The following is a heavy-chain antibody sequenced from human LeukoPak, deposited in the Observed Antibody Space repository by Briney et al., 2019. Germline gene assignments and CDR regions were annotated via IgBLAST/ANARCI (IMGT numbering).Heavy chain of an antibody. D-gene: IGHD3-9*01. J-gene: IGHJ2*01. Sequence: GASVKVSCKASGYTFTTYAITWVRQAPGQGLEWMGWISASNGNTNYAQKFQGRVSMTTDTSTSTAYVELRSLRSDDTAVYYCARFPTGYNFWYFDLWGCGTLVTVSS. CDR1: GYTFTTYA. CDR2: ISASNGNT. CDR3: ARFPTGYNFWYFDL. V-gene: IGHV1-18*01.